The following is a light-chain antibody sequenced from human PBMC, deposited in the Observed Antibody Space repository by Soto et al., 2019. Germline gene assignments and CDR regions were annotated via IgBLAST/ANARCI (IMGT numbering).Light chain of an antibody. CDR2: EVS. J-gene: IGLJ1*01. CDR3: SSYTSSSGYV. CDR1: SSDVGGYNY. V-gene: IGLV2-14*01. Sequence: QSALTQPASVSGSPGQSITISCTGTSSDVGGYNYVSWYQQHPGKAPKLMIYEVSNRHSWVSNRFSGSKSGNTASLTISGIHAEDEADYYCSSYTSSSGYVFGTGTKVTVL.